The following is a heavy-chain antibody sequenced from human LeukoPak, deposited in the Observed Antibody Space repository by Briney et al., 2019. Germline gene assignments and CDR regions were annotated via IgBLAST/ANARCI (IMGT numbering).Heavy chain of an antibody. J-gene: IGHJ4*02. CDR3: ARDSLQLFDY. Sequence: ASVKVSCKASGYTFATYGISWVRQAPGQGLEWMGWISAYNGNTNYAQKLQGRVTSTTDTSTSTVYMELRSLRSDDTAVYYCARDSLQLFDYWGQGTLVTVSS. CDR2: ISAYNGNT. D-gene: IGHD6-13*01. CDR1: GYTFATYG. V-gene: IGHV1-18*01.